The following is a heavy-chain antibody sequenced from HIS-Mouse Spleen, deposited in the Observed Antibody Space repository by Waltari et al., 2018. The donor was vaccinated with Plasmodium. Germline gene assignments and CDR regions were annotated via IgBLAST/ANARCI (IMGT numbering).Heavy chain of an antibody. CDR3: ARLINWDHQIDY. V-gene: IGHV4-31*03. CDR2: IYYSGSN. CDR1: GGSISSGGYY. J-gene: IGHJ4*02. Sequence: QVQLQESGPGLVKPSQTLSLTCTVSGGSISSGGYYWSWIRQHPGKGLEWIGYIYYSGSNYYNPSLKSRVTISVDTSKNQFSLKLSSVTAADTAVYYCARLINWDHQIDYWGQGTLVTVSS. D-gene: IGHD7-27*01.